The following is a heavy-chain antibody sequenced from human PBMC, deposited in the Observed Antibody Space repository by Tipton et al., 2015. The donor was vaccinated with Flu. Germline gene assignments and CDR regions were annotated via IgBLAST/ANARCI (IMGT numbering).Heavy chain of an antibody. CDR2: IYYSGST. J-gene: IGHJ4*02. Sequence: GLVKPSETLSLTCTVSGGSISSSSYYWGWIRQPPGKGLEWIGSIYYSGSTYYNPSLKSRVTISVDTSKNQFSLKLSSVTAADTAVYYCARDLGGQSSGWKGPFDYWGQGTLVTVSS. V-gene: IGHV4-39*07. D-gene: IGHD6-19*01. CDR1: GGSISSSSYY. CDR3: ARDLGGQSSGWKGPFDY.